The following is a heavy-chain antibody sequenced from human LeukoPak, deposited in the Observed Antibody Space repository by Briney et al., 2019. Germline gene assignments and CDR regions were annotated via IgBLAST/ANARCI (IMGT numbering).Heavy chain of an antibody. CDR1: GFTFSDYA. D-gene: IGHD3-3*01. Sequence: GGSLRLSCVASGFTFSDYAMNWVRQAPGKGLEWVAFIRYDGSNKYYADSVKGRFTISRDNSKNTLYLQMNSLRAEDTAVYYCAKEGPLYDFWSGYYGIDYWGQGTLVTVSS. CDR3: AKEGPLYDFWSGYYGIDY. J-gene: IGHJ4*02. V-gene: IGHV3-30*02. CDR2: IRYDGSNK.